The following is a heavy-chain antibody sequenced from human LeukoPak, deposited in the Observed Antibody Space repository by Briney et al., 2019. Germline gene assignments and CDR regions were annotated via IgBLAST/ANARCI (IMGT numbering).Heavy chain of an antibody. V-gene: IGHV3-30*03. Sequence: GGSLRLSCAASGFTFSSYGMHWVRQAPGKGLEWVAVISYDGSNKYYADSVKGRFTISRDNSKNTLYLQMNSLRAEDTAVYYCARDRAVVVAASDAFDIWGQGTMVTVSS. CDR1: GFTFSSYG. CDR3: ARDRAVVVAASDAFDI. D-gene: IGHD2-15*01. J-gene: IGHJ3*02. CDR2: ISYDGSNK.